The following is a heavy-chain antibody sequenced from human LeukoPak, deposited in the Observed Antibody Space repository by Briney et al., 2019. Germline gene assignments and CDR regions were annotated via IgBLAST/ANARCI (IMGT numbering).Heavy chain of an antibody. D-gene: IGHD2-15*01. CDR2: INPSGGST. V-gene: IGHV1-46*01. CDR3: AREWENCSGGSCHTEYFDY. J-gene: IGHJ4*02. CDR1: GYTFTSYY. Sequence: ASVKVSCKASGYTFTSYYMHWVRQAPGQGLEWMGIINPSGGSTSYAQKFQGRVTMTRDTSTSTAYMELSSLRSEDTAVYYCAREWENCSGGSCHTEYFDYWGQGTLVTVSS.